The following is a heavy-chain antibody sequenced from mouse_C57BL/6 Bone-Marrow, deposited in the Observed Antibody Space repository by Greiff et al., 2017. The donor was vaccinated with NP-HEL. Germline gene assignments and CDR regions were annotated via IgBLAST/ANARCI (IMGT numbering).Heavy chain of an antibody. V-gene: IGHV1-39*01. Sequence: VQLKESGPELVKPGASVKISCKASGYSFTDYNMNWVKQSTGKSLEWVGVINPNYGTTSYNQKFKGKATLTVDQSSSTAYMQLNSLTSEDSAVYYCAGGNTVVGKNYWGQGTTLTVSS. D-gene: IGHD1-1*01. CDR3: AGGNTVVGKNY. CDR2: INPNYGTT. J-gene: IGHJ2*01. CDR1: GYSFTDYN.